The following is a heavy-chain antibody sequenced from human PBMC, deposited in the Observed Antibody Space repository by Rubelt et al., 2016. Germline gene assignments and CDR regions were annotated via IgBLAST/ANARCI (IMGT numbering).Heavy chain of an antibody. CDR1: GGSFSGYY. D-gene: IGHD3-10*01. V-gene: IGHV4-34*01. J-gene: IGHJ5*02. Sequence: QVQLQQWGAGLLKPSETLSLTCAVYGGSFSGYYWSWIRQPPGKGLEWIGEINHSGSTNYNPSLKSRVTISVDTSKNQFALKLSSVTAADTAGYYGARVSRGSGLDPWGQGTLVTVSS. CDR3: ARVSRGSGLDP. CDR2: INHSGST.